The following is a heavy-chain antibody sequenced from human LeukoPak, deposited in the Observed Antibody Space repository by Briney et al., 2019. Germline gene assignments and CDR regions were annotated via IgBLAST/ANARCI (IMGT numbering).Heavy chain of an antibody. CDR3: TRAAWDH. V-gene: IGHV3-66*01. Sequence: GGSLRLSCAASGFTVTSDYMSWVRQAPGKGLEWVSVVYSDGNTHYADSGKGRFTIFRDTSKNTVYLQMNSLRAEDTAVYYCTRAAWDHWGQGTLVTISS. CDR1: GFTVTSDY. CDR2: VYSDGNT. J-gene: IGHJ4*02.